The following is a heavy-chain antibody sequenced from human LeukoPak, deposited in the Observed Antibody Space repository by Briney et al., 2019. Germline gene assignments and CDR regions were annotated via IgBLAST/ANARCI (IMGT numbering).Heavy chain of an antibody. CDR2: IYHSGST. CDR3: AKGPHCSSTSCYEGNYYMDV. V-gene: IGHV4-38-2*01. J-gene: IGHJ6*03. D-gene: IGHD2-2*01. CDR1: GYSISSGYY. Sequence: SETLSLTCAVSGYSISSGYYWGWIRQPPGKGLEWIGSIYHSGSTNYDPSLKSRVTISVDTSKNQFSLKLSSVTAADTAVYYCAKGPHCSSTSCYEGNYYMDVWGRGTTVTVSS.